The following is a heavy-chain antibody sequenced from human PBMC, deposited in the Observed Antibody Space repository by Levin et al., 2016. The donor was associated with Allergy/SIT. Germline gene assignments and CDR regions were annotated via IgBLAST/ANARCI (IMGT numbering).Heavy chain of an antibody. Sequence: SETLSLTCAVSGYFISSGYYWGWIRQPPGKGLEWIGDLHHGGDSFYNPSLKSRVSISLDTSKNQLSLKLNSVAVADTAVYYCARRWSWGSNHRSFDYWGQGSLVTVSS. J-gene: IGHJ4*02. D-gene: IGHD3-16*02. CDR2: LHHGGDS. CDR1: GYFISSGYY. CDR3: ARRWSWGSNHRSFDY. V-gene: IGHV4-38-2*01.